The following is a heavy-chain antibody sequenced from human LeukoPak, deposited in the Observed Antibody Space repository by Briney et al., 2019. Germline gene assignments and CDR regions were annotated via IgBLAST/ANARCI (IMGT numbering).Heavy chain of an antibody. CDR2: INPNSGDT. Sequence: GASVKVSCKASGYTFSDHYMQWVRQAPGQGFEWLGWINPNSGDTSYARKFRGRVTMTRDMSLSTAYMEPSRLTFDDTAVYYCARGALDPETVTNYFEYWAQGTLVTVSS. CDR3: ARGALDPETVTNYFEY. CDR1: GYTFSDHY. V-gene: IGHV1-2*02. J-gene: IGHJ4*02. D-gene: IGHD4-17*01.